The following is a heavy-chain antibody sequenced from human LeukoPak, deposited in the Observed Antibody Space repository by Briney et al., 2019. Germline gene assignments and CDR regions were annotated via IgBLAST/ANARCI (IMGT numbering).Heavy chain of an antibody. D-gene: IGHD3-16*01. CDR3: ARDHSYASRGGSFDY. V-gene: IGHV1-18*01. J-gene: IGHJ4*02. CDR1: GYSFTNYG. Sequence: GASVKVSCKASGYSFTNYGISWVRQAPGQGLEWMGWISDYNGNTNYAQKLQGRVTMTTDTSTSTAYMELRTLRSDDTAVYYCARDHSYASRGGSFDYWGQGTLVTVSS. CDR2: ISDYNGNT.